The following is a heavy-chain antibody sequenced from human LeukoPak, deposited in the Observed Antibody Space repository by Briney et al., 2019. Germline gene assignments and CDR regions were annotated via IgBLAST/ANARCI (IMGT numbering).Heavy chain of an antibody. Sequence: SETLSLTCTVSGGSISGSSYYWGWIRQPPGKGLEWIGSIYYSGSTYYNPSLKSRVTISVDTSKNQFSLKLSSVTAADTAVYYCARHETTVPYFDYWGQGTLVTVSS. CDR2: IYYSGST. J-gene: IGHJ4*02. CDR3: ARHETTVPYFDY. CDR1: GGSISGSSYY. D-gene: IGHD4-17*01. V-gene: IGHV4-39*01.